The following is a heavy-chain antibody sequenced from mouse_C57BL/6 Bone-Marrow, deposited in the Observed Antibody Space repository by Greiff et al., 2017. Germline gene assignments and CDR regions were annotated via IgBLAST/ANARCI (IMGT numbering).Heavy chain of an antibody. D-gene: IGHD1-1*01. CDR3: YYYGPFAY. CDR1: GFNIKDYY. Sequence: VQRVESGAELVKPGASVKLSCTASGFNIKDYYMHWVKQRTEQGLEWIGRIDPEDGETKYAPKFPGKATITADTSSNTAYLQLSSLTSEDTAVYYCYYYGPFAYWGQGTLVTVSA. CDR2: IDPEDGET. V-gene: IGHV14-2*01. J-gene: IGHJ3*01.